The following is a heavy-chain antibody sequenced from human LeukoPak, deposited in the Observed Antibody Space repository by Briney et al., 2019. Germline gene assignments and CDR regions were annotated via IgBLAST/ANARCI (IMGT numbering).Heavy chain of an antibody. V-gene: IGHV3-30-3*01. D-gene: IGHD4-23*01. J-gene: IGHJ4*02. CDR3: ARGLRWLDY. CDR1: GFTFSSYA. Sequence: GRSLRLSCAASGFTFSSYAMHWVRQAPGQGLEWVAVISYDGSNKYYADSVKGRFTISRDNSKNTLYLQMNSLRAEDTAVYYCARGLRWLDYWGQGTLVTVSS. CDR2: ISYDGSNK.